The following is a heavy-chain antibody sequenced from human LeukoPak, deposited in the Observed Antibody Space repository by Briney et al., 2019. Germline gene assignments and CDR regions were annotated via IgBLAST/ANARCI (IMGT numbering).Heavy chain of an antibody. CDR3: ARGHVYNDY. Sequence: GESLKISFQGSGYTFTSYWIGWVRQMPGKGLEWMGIINPGDSDTRYNPSFQGQVTISVDKSISTAYLQWSSLKASDTATYFCARGHVYNDYWGQGTLVTVSS. D-gene: IGHD1-1*01. V-gene: IGHV5-51*01. CDR2: INPGDSDT. CDR1: GYTFTSYW. J-gene: IGHJ4*02.